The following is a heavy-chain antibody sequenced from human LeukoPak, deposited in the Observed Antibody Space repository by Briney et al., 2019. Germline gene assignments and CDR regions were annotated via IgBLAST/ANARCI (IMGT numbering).Heavy chain of an antibody. Sequence: GESLKISCKGSGYSFTSYWIGWVRQMPGKGLEWMGIIYPGDSDTRYSPSFQGQVTISADKSISTAYLQWSSLKASDTAMYYCARDCGYYYDGSGCNDAFDIWGQGTMVTVSS. CDR3: ARDCGYYYDGSGCNDAFDI. CDR2: IYPGDSDT. CDR1: GYSFTSYW. V-gene: IGHV5-51*01. J-gene: IGHJ3*02. D-gene: IGHD3-22*01.